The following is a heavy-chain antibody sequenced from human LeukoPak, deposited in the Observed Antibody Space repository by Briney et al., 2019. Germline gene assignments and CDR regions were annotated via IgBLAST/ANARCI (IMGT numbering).Heavy chain of an antibody. CDR2: ISWNSGSI. CDR3: AKGGEMATTRPYYFDY. J-gene: IGHJ4*02. V-gene: IGHV3-9*01. D-gene: IGHD5-24*01. CDR1: GFTFDDYA. Sequence: GGSLRLSCAASGFTFDDYAMHWVRQAPGKGLEWVSGISWNSGSIGYADSVKGRFTISRDNAKNSPYLQMNSLRAEDTALYYCAKGGEMATTRPYYFDYWGQGTLVTVSS.